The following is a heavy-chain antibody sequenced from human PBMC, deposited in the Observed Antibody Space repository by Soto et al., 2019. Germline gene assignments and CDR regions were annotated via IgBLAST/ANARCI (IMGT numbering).Heavy chain of an antibody. CDR3: AREYCTTSSCYLPDV. CDR1: GYTFTDYG. V-gene: IGHV1-18*01. CDR2: ISTYNDNT. D-gene: IGHD2-2*01. J-gene: IGHJ6*04. Sequence: ASVKVSCKASGYTFTDYGISWVRQAPGQGLEWMGWISTYNDNTNSAQRLPGRVTLTTDTSTSTAYMELRSLRSDDTAVYYCAREYCTTSSCYLPDVWGKGTTVTVSS.